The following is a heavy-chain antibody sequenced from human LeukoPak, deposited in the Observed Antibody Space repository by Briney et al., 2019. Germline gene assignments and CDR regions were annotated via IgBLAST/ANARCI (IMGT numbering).Heavy chain of an antibody. Sequence: SETLSLTCTVSGGSISSSSYYWGWIRQPPGTGLEWIGSIYYSGSTYYNPSLKSRVTISVDTSKNQFSLKLSSVTAADTAVYYCARLQAATHYYFDYWGQGTLVTVSS. D-gene: IGHD2-15*01. CDR1: GGSISSSSYY. CDR3: ARLQAATHYYFDY. CDR2: IYYSGST. J-gene: IGHJ4*02. V-gene: IGHV4-39*07.